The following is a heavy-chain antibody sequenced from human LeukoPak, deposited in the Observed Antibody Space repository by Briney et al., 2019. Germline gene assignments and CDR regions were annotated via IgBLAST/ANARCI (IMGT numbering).Heavy chain of an antibody. V-gene: IGHV5-51*01. CDR3: ARSGVPGAMTWFDP. D-gene: IGHD2-2*01. J-gene: IGHJ5*02. CDR2: IFPGDSDT. CDR1: GYSFPTYW. Sequence: AGESLKISCRASGYSFPTYWLARVRQMPGKGLEWMGIIFPGDSDTRYSPSFQGQVTISADKSINTAYLQWRSLKVSDTAMYYCARSGVPGAMTWFDPWGQGTLVTVSS.